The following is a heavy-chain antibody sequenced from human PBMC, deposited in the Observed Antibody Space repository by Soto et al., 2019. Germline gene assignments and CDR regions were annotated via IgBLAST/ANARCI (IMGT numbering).Heavy chain of an antibody. Sequence: SETLSLTCAVYGGSFSGYYWSWIRQPPGKGLEWIGEINHSGSTNYNPSLKSRVTISVDTSKNQFSLKLSSVTAADTAVYYCARESQRSWYSPRYEIDYWGQGTLVTVSS. CDR2: INHSGST. V-gene: IGHV4-34*01. CDR1: GGSFSGYY. CDR3: ARESQRSWYSPRYEIDY. J-gene: IGHJ4*02. D-gene: IGHD6-13*01.